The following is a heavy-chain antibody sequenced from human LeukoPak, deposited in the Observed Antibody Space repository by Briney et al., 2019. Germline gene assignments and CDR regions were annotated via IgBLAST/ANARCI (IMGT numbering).Heavy chain of an antibody. CDR2: IYYSGST. CDR3: ARYPIGSYFDY. J-gene: IGHJ4*02. Sequence: ASETLSLTCTVSGGSISRYYWSWIRQPPGKGLEWIGYIYYSGSTNYNPSLKSRVTISVDTSKNQFSLKLSSVTAADTAVYYCARYPIGSYFDYWGQGTLVTVSS. V-gene: IGHV4-59*08. D-gene: IGHD1-26*01. CDR1: GGSISRYY.